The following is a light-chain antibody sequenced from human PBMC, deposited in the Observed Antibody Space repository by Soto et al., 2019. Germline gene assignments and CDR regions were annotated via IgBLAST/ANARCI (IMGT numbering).Light chain of an antibody. Sequence: QSALTQPASVSGSPGQSITISCTGTSSDVGGYNFVSWYQQHPGKAPKLMIYDVSNRPSGVSNRFSGSKSGNTASLTISGLQAEDEADYYCSSDTISSTLIFGGGTQLTVL. CDR3: SSDTISSTLI. V-gene: IGLV2-14*03. CDR1: SSDVGGYNF. CDR2: DVS. J-gene: IGLJ2*01.